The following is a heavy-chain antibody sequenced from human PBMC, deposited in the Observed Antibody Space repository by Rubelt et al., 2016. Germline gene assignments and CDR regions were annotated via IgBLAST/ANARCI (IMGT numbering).Heavy chain of an antibody. J-gene: IGHJ3*02. CDR2: ISAYNGNT. D-gene: IGHD5-24*01. V-gene: IGHV1-18*01. CDR3: ARRDGYNWDDAFDI. Sequence: QVQLVQSGAEVKKPGASVKVSCKASGYTFTSYGISWVRQAPGQGLEWMGWISAYNGNTNYAQKVLGRVTMTTDTSTGTAYMELRSLRSDDTAVYYCARRDGYNWDDAFDIWGQGTMVTVSS. CDR1: GYTFTSYG.